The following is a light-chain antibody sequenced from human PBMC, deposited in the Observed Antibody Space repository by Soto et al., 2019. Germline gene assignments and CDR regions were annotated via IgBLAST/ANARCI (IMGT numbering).Light chain of an antibody. J-gene: IGKJ1*01. CDR3: MQPLQTPRT. CDR1: QSVSSSY. Sequence: IVLTQSPGTLSLSPWERATLSCRASQSVSSSYLAWYLQKPGQSPQLLIYLGSNRASGVPDRFSGSGSGTDFTLKISRVEAEDVGVYYCMQPLQTPRTFGQGTKVDIK. V-gene: IGKV2-28*01. CDR2: LGS.